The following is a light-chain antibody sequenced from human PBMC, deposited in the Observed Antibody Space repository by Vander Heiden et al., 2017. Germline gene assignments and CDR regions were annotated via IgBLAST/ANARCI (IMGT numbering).Light chain of an antibody. Sequence: DIVMTQSPLSLPVTPGEPASISCRSSQSLLHSNGYNYLDWYLQKPGQSPQLLIYLGSNLASGVPDRFSGSGSGTDFTLKISRVEAEDVGVYYCRQALQTLFTFGQGTKVEIK. J-gene: IGKJ2*01. CDR1: QSLLHSNGYNY. CDR2: LGS. V-gene: IGKV2-28*01. CDR3: RQALQTLFT.